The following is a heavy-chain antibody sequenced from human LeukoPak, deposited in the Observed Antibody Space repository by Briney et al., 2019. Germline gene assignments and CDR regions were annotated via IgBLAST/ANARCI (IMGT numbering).Heavy chain of an antibody. CDR3: AKVALAAAEDYYYGMDV. J-gene: IGHJ6*02. CDR1: GFTFSSYA. V-gene: IGHV3-23*01. Sequence: GGSLRLSCAASGFTFSSYAMSWVRQAPGKGLEWVSAISGSGGRTYYADSVKGRFTISRDNSKNTLYLQMNSLRAEDTAVYYCAKVALAAAEDYYYGMDVWGQGTTVTVSS. D-gene: IGHD6-13*01. CDR2: ISGSGGRT.